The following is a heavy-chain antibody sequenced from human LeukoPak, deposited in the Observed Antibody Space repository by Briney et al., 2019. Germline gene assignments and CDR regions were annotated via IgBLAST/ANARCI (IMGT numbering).Heavy chain of an antibody. CDR3: ARFASGYYDH. Sequence: SETLSLTCTVSGGSISSYYWSWIRQPPGRGLEWVGYIYYSGGTIYNPSLKSRVTISLDTSKSQFSLRLSSVTATDTALYYCARFASGYYDHWGQGTLVTVSS. CDR1: GGSISSYY. CDR2: IYYSGGT. V-gene: IGHV4-59*08. J-gene: IGHJ5*02. D-gene: IGHD3-22*01.